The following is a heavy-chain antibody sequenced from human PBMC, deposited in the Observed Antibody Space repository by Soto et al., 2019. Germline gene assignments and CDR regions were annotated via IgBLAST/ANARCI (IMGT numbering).Heavy chain of an antibody. D-gene: IGHD1-26*01. CDR3: ARGATAFDP. V-gene: IGHV3-11*01. CDR1: GFIFSDYY. Sequence: QVQLVESGGVLVKPGGSLRLSCAASGFIFSDYYINWIRLAPGKGLECIAYISNSGSIIYYADSVKGRFTISRDNAKNSLFLQINSLRAEDTAVYYCARGATAFDPLGQGTLVTVSA. J-gene: IGHJ5*02. CDR2: ISNSGSII.